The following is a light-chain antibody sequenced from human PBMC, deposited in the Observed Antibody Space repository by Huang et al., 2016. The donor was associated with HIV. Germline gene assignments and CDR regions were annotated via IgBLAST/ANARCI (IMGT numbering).Light chain of an antibody. CDR3: QQYDSLVT. CDR2: DAS. CDR1: QDINNY. Sequence: DIQMTQSPSSLSASVGDRVTITCQASQDINNYLNWYQHTSGKAPKLLIYDASSLETGVPSRFSGSGSVTDFTFTINSLQPDDIATYYCQQYDSLVTFGGGTKVEVK. V-gene: IGKV1-33*01. J-gene: IGKJ4*01.